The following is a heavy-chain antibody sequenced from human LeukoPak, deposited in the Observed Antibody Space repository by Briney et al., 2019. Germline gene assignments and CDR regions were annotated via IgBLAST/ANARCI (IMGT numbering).Heavy chain of an antibody. Sequence: ASVKVSCKASGGTFSSYAISWVRQAPGQGLEWMGWISAYNGNTNYAQKLQGRVTMTTDTSTSTAYMELRSLRSDDTAVYYCARYDSSSWYDYWGQGTLVTVSS. CDR2: ISAYNGNT. CDR1: GGTFSSYA. V-gene: IGHV1-18*01. CDR3: ARYDSSSWYDY. D-gene: IGHD6-13*01. J-gene: IGHJ4*02.